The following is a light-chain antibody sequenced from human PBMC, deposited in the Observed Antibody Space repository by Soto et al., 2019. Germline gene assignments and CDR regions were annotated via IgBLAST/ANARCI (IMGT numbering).Light chain of an antibody. J-gene: IGLJ1*01. CDR3: CSYAASSTYV. CDR1: RSDVGSYNL. CDR2: DVT. V-gene: IGLV2-23*02. Sequence: QAVVTQPASVSGSLGQSITISCTGTRSDVGSYNLVSWYQQHPGKAPKLMIYDVTKRPSGVSDRFSGSRSGNTASLTISGLQAEDESDYYCCSYAASSTYVFGSGTKLTVL.